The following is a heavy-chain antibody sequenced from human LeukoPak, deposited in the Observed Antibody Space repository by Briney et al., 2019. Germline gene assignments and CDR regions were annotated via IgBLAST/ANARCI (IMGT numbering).Heavy chain of an antibody. CDR3: ASYGDYAGY. CDR2: ISSSSSTM. CDR1: GFTFSSYS. Sequence: PGGSLRLSCAASGFTFSSYSMNWVRQAPGKGLEWVSYISSSSSTMYYADSVKGRFTISRDNAKNSLYLQMNSLRAEDTAVYFCASYGDYAGYWGQGTLVTVSS. V-gene: IGHV3-48*01. D-gene: IGHD4-17*01. J-gene: IGHJ4*02.